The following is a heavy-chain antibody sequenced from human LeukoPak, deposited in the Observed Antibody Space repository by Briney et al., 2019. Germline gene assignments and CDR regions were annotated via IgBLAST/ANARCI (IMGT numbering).Heavy chain of an antibody. CDR3: ARGGCSSTSCYVGWFDP. Sequence: PSETLSLTCAVSGGSISSGGYSWSWIRQPPGKGLEWIGYIYYSGSTYYNPSLKSRVTISVDTSKNQFSLKLSSVTAADTAVYYCARGGCSSTSCYVGWFDPWGQGTLVTVSS. J-gene: IGHJ5*02. D-gene: IGHD2-2*01. CDR2: IYYSGST. V-gene: IGHV4-30-4*07. CDR1: GGSISSGGYS.